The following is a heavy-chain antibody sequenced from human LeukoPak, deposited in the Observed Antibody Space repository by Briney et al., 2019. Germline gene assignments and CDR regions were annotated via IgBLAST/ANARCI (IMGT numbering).Heavy chain of an antibody. D-gene: IGHD6-19*01. Sequence: ASVKVSCKASGYTFTAYYVHWVRQAPGQGLEWVGWINPNSGGTTCAQKFQGRVTMTRDTSISTAYMELSRLRSDDTAVYYCARVRGIAVAGTNFDYWGQGTLVTVSS. J-gene: IGHJ4*02. V-gene: IGHV1-2*02. CDR1: GYTFTAYY. CDR3: ARVRGIAVAGTNFDY. CDR2: INPNSGGT.